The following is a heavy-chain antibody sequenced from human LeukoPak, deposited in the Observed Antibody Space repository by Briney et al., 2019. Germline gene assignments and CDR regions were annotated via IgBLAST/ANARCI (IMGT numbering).Heavy chain of an antibody. V-gene: IGHV3-23*01. CDR1: GFTFSYYG. CDR3: AKAQHSSVWGYFDY. Sequence: GGSLRLSWAASGFTFSYYGMSWVRQAPGKGLEWVSAFSGSGGRTYYADSVKGRFTISRDNSKNTLYLQMNSLRAEDTAVFYCAKAQHSSVWGYFDYWGQGTLVTVSS. J-gene: IGHJ4*02. CDR2: FSGSGGRT. D-gene: IGHD6-25*01.